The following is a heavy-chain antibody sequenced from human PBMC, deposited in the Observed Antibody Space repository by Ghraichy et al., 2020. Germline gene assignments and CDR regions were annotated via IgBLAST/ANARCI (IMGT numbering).Heavy chain of an antibody. CDR2: IRYDGNNK. Sequence: GGSLRLSCAASGFTFSSYGMHWVRQATGKGLEWVAFIRYDGNNKYYADSVKGRFTISRDNSKNTLYLQMNSLRAEDTAVYYCGKDIGWVLEWPLYFYDNGLDVWGHGTTVTVSS. CDR1: GFTFSSYG. J-gene: IGHJ6*02. D-gene: IGHD3-3*01. V-gene: IGHV3-30*02. CDR3: GKDIGWVLEWPLYFYDNGLDV.